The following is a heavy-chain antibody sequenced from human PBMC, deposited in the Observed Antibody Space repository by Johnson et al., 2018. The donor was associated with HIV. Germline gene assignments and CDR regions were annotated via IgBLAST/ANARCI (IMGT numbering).Heavy chain of an antibody. J-gene: IGHJ3*02. CDR2: INWNGGTT. CDR3: ATFGGGSFHAFDI. CDR1: GFTFDDYG. Sequence: VQLVESGGGLVKPGGSLRLSCAASGFTFDDYGMSWVRQGSGKGLEWVSGINWNGGTTGYADSVKGRFTISRDNAKNSLYLVIKSLRDEDTALYYCATFGGGSFHAFDIWGQGTMVTVSS. D-gene: IGHD1-26*01. V-gene: IGHV3-20*04.